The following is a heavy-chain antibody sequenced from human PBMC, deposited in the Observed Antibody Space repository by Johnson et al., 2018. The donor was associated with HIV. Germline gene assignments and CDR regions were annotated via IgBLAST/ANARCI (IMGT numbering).Heavy chain of an antibody. Sequence: VQLVESGGGVVRPGGSLRLSCAASGFTFDDYGMSWVRQAPGKGLEWVSGINWNGGSTGYAASVTGRFTISRDNAKNSLYLQMNSLRAEDTAVYYCARGKRFWSGLGAFDIWGQGTMVTVSS. CDR3: ARGKRFWSGLGAFDI. D-gene: IGHD3-3*01. V-gene: IGHV3-20*04. CDR1: GFTFDDYG. CDR2: INWNGGST. J-gene: IGHJ3*02.